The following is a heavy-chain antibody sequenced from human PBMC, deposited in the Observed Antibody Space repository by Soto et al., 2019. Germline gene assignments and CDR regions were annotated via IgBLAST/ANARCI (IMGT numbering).Heavy chain of an antibody. CDR2: IYATGTT. V-gene: IGHV4-4*07. Sequence: SETLSITCTVSGASISGFYWSWIRKSAGKGLEGIGRIYATGTTDYNPSLKSRVMMSVDTSKKQFSLKLRSVTAADTAVYYCVRDGTKTLRDWFDPWGQGISVTVSS. D-gene: IGHD1-1*01. J-gene: IGHJ5*02. CDR1: GASISGFY. CDR3: VRDGTKTLRDWFDP.